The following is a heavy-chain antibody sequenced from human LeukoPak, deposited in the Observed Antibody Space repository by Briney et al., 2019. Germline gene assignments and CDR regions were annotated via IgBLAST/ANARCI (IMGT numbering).Heavy chain of an antibody. Sequence: GGSLRLSCAASGFTFSSFIMNWVRQAPGKGLEGGSYIGDKSAIYYADSVKGRFTISRDNAKNSLSLQMHTLRDEDTAVYYCAREGYYGAFDIWGQGTMVTVSS. CDR1: GFTFSSFI. J-gene: IGHJ3*02. CDR2: IGDKSAI. CDR3: AREGYYGAFDI. D-gene: IGHD3-10*01. V-gene: IGHV3-48*02.